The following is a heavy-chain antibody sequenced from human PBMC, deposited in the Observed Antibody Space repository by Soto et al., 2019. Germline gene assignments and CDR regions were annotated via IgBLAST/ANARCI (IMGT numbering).Heavy chain of an antibody. CDR3: AKDRKNTMVRGVINWFDP. CDR2: ISGSGGST. D-gene: IGHD3-10*01. Sequence: PGGSLRLSCAASGFTFSSYAMSWVRQAPGEGLEWVSAISGSGGSTYYADSVKGRFTISRDNSKNTLYLQMNSLRAEDTAVYYRAKDRKNTMVRGVINWFDPWGQGTLVTVSS. J-gene: IGHJ5*02. CDR1: GFTFSSYA. V-gene: IGHV3-23*01.